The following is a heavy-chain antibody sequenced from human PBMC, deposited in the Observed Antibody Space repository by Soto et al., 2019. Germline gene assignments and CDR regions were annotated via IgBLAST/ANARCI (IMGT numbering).Heavy chain of an antibody. CDR3: ASWGCSSTSCYTDYYYGMDV. CDR2: IDPSDSYT. J-gene: IGHJ6*02. Sequence: GESLKISCNGSGYSFTIYWISWVRQMPGKGLEWMGRIDPSDSYTNYSPSFQGHVTISADKSISTAYLQWSSLKASDTAMYYCASWGCSSTSCYTDYYYGMDVWGQGTTVTVSS. V-gene: IGHV5-10-1*01. D-gene: IGHD2-2*02. CDR1: GYSFTIYW.